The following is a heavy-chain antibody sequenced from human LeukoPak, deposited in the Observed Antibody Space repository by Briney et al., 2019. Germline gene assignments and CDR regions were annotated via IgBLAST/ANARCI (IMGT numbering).Heavy chain of an antibody. Sequence: GGSLRLSCAASGFXFSSYAISWVRQAPGKGLEWVSAISGSGGSTYYADSVKGRFTISRGNSKNTLYLQMNSLRAEDTAVYYCAKDVDIVARGVFDYWGQGTLVTVSS. D-gene: IGHD5-12*01. V-gene: IGHV3-23*01. J-gene: IGHJ4*02. CDR1: GFXFSSYA. CDR3: AKDVDIVARGVFDY. CDR2: ISGSGGST.